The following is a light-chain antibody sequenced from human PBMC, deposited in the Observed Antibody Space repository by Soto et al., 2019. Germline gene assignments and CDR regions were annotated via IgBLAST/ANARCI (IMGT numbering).Light chain of an antibody. CDR3: QQYGSARWT. J-gene: IGKJ1*01. CDR2: GAS. V-gene: IGKV3-20*01. Sequence: EIVLTQSPGTLSLSPGERATLSCRASQSVSSSYLAWYQQKPGQAPRLLIYGASSRATGIPDRFSGSGSGTDVTLTISRLEPEDFAVYYCQQYGSARWTFGQGTKVEIE. CDR1: QSVSSSY.